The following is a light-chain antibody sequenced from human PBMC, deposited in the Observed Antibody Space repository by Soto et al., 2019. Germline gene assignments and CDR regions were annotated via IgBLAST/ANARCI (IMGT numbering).Light chain of an antibody. V-gene: IGKV3-20*01. J-gene: IGKJ2*01. Sequence: EIVLTQSPGTLSLSPGERVTLSCRASQSVSSTYVAWYQHKPGQAPRLLIYGASSRATGVPDRFSGSGSGTDFTLPISRLEPEDFAVYYCQQKETFGQGTKLELK. CDR2: GAS. CDR1: QSVSSTY. CDR3: QQKET.